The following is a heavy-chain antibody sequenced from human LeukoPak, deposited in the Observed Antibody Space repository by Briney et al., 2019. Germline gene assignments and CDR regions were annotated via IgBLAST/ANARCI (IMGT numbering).Heavy chain of an antibody. J-gene: IGHJ4*02. CDR3: ARLLYDFGDHYIDF. V-gene: IGHV4-39*02. Sequence: SETLSLTCSVSGGSIRNKSYYWAWIRQPPGTGLEWIGNIYYNGDTHTNASLKSRVTQSVETSRNHFSLKLRSATAADTAVYYCARLLYDFGDHYIDFWGQGTLVTVSS. D-gene: IGHD4-17*01. CDR2: IYYNGDT. CDR1: GGSIRNKSYY.